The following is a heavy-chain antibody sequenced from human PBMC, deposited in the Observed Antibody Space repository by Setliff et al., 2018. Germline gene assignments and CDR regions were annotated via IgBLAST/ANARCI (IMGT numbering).Heavy chain of an antibody. J-gene: IGHJ4*02. CDR3: ARGRNVASRLLDS. D-gene: IGHD6-6*01. V-gene: IGHV4-39*07. CDR2: MHYSGRA. Sequence: KTSETLSLTCTVSGASVSSRSYYWGWIRQPPGKGLEWIGSMHYSGRAYYSSSLKSRVTISLDTSMNQFSLKLSSVTAADTAVYYCARGRNVASRLLDSWGQGTLVTVSS. CDR1: GASVSSRSYY.